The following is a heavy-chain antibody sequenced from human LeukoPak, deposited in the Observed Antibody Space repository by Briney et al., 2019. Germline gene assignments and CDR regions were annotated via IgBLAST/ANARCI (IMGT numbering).Heavy chain of an antibody. J-gene: IGHJ6*03. CDR2: ISYDATNT. Sequence: PGGSLRLSCSASGFSFSNYGMHWVRQAPGKGLEWVALISYDATNTYYGDSVKGRFTISRDNAKNSLYLQMNSLRAEDTAVYYCARAVGYYYYYMDVWGKGTTVTVSS. CDR3: ARAVGYYYYYMDV. D-gene: IGHD4-23*01. V-gene: IGHV3-30*03. CDR1: GFSFSNYG.